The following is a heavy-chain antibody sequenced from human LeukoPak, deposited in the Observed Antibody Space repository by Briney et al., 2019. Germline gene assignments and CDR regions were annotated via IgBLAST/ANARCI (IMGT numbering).Heavy chain of an antibody. CDR2: VNDGGRA. CDR3: ARDRKWSHDAFDI. Sequence: SETLSLTCSVSGGSLSGYTWNWIRQSPGQGLEWVGEVNDGGRAHYHPSLKSRVTISVDTSKSQFSLKLSSVTAADTAVYYCARDRKWSHDAFDIWGQGTMVTVSS. CDR1: GGSLSGYT. D-gene: IGHD2-15*01. J-gene: IGHJ3*02. V-gene: IGHV4-34*01.